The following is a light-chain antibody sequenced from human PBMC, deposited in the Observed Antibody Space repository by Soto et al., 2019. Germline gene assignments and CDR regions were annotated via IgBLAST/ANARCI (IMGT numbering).Light chain of an antibody. Sequence: EIVMTQSPATLSVSPGERATLSCRASQSVSNNLAWYQQKHGQAPRLLIYDASTRSTGIPARFSGSGSGTEFTLTISSLQSEDFAVNYCQQYNSWPLTFGGGTKVAIK. V-gene: IGKV3-15*01. J-gene: IGKJ4*01. CDR3: QQYNSWPLT. CDR1: QSVSNN. CDR2: DAS.